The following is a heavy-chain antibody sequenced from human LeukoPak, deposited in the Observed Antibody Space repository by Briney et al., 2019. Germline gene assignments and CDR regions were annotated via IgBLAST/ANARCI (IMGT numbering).Heavy chain of an antibody. J-gene: IGHJ5*02. Sequence: PSQTLSLTCTVSGGSISSGGYYWSWIRQPPGKGLEWIGYIYDSGSTYYNPSLKSRVTISVDTSKNQFSLKLSSVTAADTAVYYRAREEIRSWFDPWGQGTLVTVSS. CDR2: IYDSGST. V-gene: IGHV4-30-2*01. CDR3: AREEIRSWFDP. CDR1: GGSISSGGYY. D-gene: IGHD5-24*01.